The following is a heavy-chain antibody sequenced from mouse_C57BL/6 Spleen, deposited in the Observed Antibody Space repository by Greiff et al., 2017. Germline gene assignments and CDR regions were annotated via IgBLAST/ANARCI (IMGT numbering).Heavy chain of an antibody. CDR1: GYTFTSYW. CDR2: IDPSDSYT. V-gene: IGHV1-59*01. J-gene: IGHJ2*01. D-gene: IGHD1-2*01. CDR3: ARGRLGYYFDY. Sequence: QVQLQQPGAELVRPGTSVTLSCKASGYTFTSYWMHWVKQRPGQGLEWIGVIDPSDSYTNYNQKFKGKATLTVDTSSSTAYMQLSSLTSEDSAVYYCARGRLGYYFDYWGQGTTLTVSS.